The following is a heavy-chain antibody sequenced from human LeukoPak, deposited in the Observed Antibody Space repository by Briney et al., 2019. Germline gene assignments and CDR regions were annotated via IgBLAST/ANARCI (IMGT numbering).Heavy chain of an antibody. CDR3: ARDRLWGLGAFDI. Sequence: SVKVSCKASGGTFSSYAISWVRQAPGQGLEWMGRIIPILGIANYAQKLQGRVTMTTDTSTSTAYMELRSLRSDDTAVYYCARDRLWGLGAFDIWGQGTMVTVSS. D-gene: IGHD2-21*01. V-gene: IGHV1-69*04. CDR2: IIPILGIA. J-gene: IGHJ3*02. CDR1: GGTFSSYA.